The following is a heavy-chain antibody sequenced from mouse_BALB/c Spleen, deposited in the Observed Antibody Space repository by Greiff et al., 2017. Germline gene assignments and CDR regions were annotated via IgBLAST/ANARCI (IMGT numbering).Heavy chain of an antibody. CDR3: ARDSGSRRYFDV. CDR2: IDPANGNT. D-gene: IGHD1-1*01. V-gene: IGHV14-3*02. CDR1: GFNIKDTY. J-gene: IGHJ1*01. Sequence: VQLQQSGAELVKPGASVKLSCTASGFNIKDTYMHWVKQRPEQGLEWIGRIDPANGNTKYDPKFQGKATITADTSSNTAYLQLSSLTSEDTAVYYCARDSGSRRYFDVWGAGTTVTVSS.